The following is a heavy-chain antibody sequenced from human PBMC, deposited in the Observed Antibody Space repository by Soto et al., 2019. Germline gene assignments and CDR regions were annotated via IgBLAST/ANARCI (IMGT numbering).Heavy chain of an antibody. J-gene: IGHJ6*02. CDR1: GFNFSSYE. Sequence: GGSLRLSCAASGFNFSSYEMNWVRQAPGKGLEWASYISSSGSTIYYADSVKGRFTISRDNAKNSLYLQMNSLRAEDTAVYYCASRQQLFPYYYYGMDVWGQGTTVTVSS. CDR2: ISSSGSTI. D-gene: IGHD6-13*01. CDR3: ASRQQLFPYYYYGMDV. V-gene: IGHV3-48*03.